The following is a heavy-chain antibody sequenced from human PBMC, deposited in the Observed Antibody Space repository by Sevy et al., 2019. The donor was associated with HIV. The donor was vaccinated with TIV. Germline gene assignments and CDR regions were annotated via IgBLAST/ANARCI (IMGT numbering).Heavy chain of an antibody. CDR1: GFTFSSYA. Sequence: GGSLRLSCAASGFTFSSYAMSWVRQAPGKGLEWLSAISGSGGSTYYADSVRGRFTISRDNSKNTLYLQMNSLRAEDTAVYYCAKDRRITMIVVGYFDYWGQGTLVTVSS. CDR2: ISGSGGST. D-gene: IGHD3-22*01. CDR3: AKDRRITMIVVGYFDY. V-gene: IGHV3-23*01. J-gene: IGHJ4*02.